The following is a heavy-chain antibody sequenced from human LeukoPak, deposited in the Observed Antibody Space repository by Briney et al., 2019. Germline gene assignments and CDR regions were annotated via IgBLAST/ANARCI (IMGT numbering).Heavy chain of an antibody. CDR1: GFIFSNYN. V-gene: IGHV3-30*09. CDR2: ISYDGISE. Sequence: GRSLRLSCAASGFIFSNYNMHWVRQAPGKGLEWVALISYDGISEHYADSVKGRFGISRDNSKNTLSLQMNSLGTEDSALYYCARDSYGMDVWGLGTTVTVSS. J-gene: IGHJ6*02. CDR3: ARDSYGMDV.